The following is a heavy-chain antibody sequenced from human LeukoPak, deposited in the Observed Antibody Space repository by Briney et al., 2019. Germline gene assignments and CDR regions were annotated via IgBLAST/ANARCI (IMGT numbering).Heavy chain of an antibody. V-gene: IGHV3-23*01. CDR3: AKDVRIAARQAANYFDY. J-gene: IGHJ4*02. CDR2: ITSSGGST. CDR1: GFTFSSYA. D-gene: IGHD6-6*01. Sequence: GGSLRLSCAGSGFTFSSYAMSWVRQAPGKGLEWVSAITSSGGSTYYADSVKGRFTISRDNSKNTLYLQMNSLRAEDTAVYYCAKDVRIAARQAANYFDYWGQGTLVTVSS.